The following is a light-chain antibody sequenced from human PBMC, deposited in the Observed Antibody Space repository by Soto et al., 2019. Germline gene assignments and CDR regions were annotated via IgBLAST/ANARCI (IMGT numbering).Light chain of an antibody. CDR1: QSVSSY. CDR2: DAS. V-gene: IGKV3-11*01. CDR3: QQRSNWPPRLT. Sequence: EIVLTQSPATLSLSPGERATLSCRASQSVSSYLAWYQQKPGQAPRLLIYDASNSATGIPARFSGSGSGTDFTLTIRSLEPEDFAVYYCQQRSNWPPRLTFGGGTKVEIK. J-gene: IGKJ4*01.